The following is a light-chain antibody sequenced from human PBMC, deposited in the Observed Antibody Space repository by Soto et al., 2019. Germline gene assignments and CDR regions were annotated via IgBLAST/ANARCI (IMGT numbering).Light chain of an antibody. J-gene: IGKJ4*01. V-gene: IGKV3-11*01. Sequence: EIVLTQSPATLSLSPGERATLSCRASQSVSSYLAWYQQKPGQAPRLLIYDASNRATGIPARFSGSGSGTDFTLTISSLEPEDFAVYYCQQRINGFFGGGTKVEIK. CDR2: DAS. CDR3: QQRINGF. CDR1: QSVSSY.